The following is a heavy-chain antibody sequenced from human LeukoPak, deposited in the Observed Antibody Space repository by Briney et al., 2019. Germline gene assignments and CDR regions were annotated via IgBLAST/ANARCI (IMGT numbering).Heavy chain of an antibody. V-gene: IGHV4-59*01. CDR1: GGSISNNY. CDR2: IYYSGST. Sequence: SETLSLTCTVSGGSISNNYWSWIRQPPGKGLEWIGYIYYSGSTNYNPSLKSRVTISVDTSKNQFFLKLYSVTAADTAVYYCARLGGCSSTSCYVHWFDPWGQGTLVTVSS. J-gene: IGHJ5*02. CDR3: ARLGGCSSTSCYVHWFDP. D-gene: IGHD2-2*01.